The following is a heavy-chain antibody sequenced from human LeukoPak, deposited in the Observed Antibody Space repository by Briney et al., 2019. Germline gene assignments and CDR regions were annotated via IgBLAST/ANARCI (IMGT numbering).Heavy chain of an antibody. CDR2: ISYDGSNK. Sequence: PGGSLRLSCAASGFTFSSYAMHWVRQAPGKGLEWVAVISYDGSNKYYADSVKGRFTISRDNSKNTLYLQMNSLRAEDTAVYYCARASGWLVRGSVGYFDYWGQRTLVTVSS. V-gene: IGHV3-30-3*01. J-gene: IGHJ4*02. D-gene: IGHD6-19*01. CDR3: ARASGWLVRGSVGYFDY. CDR1: GFTFSSYA.